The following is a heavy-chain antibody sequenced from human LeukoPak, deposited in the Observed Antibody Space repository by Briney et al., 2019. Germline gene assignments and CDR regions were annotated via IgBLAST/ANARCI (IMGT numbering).Heavy chain of an antibody. V-gene: IGHV3-64D*06. CDR1: GFTFSSYA. Sequence: PGGSLRLSCSASGFTFSSYAMHWVRQAPGKGLEYVSVISSNGGSTYYADSVKGRFTISRDNSKNTLSLQMSSLRVEDTAVYYCVKDHSYYYGSGSYPYWGQGTLVTVSS. J-gene: IGHJ4*02. D-gene: IGHD3-10*01. CDR2: ISSNGGST. CDR3: VKDHSYYYGSGSYPY.